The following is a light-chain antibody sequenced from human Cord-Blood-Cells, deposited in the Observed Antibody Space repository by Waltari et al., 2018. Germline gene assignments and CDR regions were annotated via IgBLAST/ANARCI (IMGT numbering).Light chain of an antibody. J-gene: IGLJ3*02. CDR2: KDS. CDR1: VLSRTD. Sequence: SYELTQPSSVSVSPGQTARLTCSGDVLSRTDARWFQQKPGKAPVLVIYKDSARPSGSPERFSGASSGTTVTLTISGAQVEDEADYYCYSAADNNLVFGGGTKLTVL. CDR3: YSAADNNLV. V-gene: IGLV3-27*01.